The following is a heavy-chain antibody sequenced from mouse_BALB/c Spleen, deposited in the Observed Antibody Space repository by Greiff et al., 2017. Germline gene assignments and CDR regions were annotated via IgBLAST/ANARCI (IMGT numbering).Heavy chain of an antibody. V-gene: IGHV1S81*02. CDR1: GYTFPSYW. Sequence: LVESGAELVKPGASVKLSCKASGYTFPSYWMHWVKQRPGQGLEWIGEINPSNGRTNYNEKFKSKATLTVDKSSSTAYMQLSSLTSEDSAVYYCARKDDYDEFYAMDYWGQGTSVTVSS. CDR2: INPSNGRT. CDR3: ARKDDYDEFYAMDY. D-gene: IGHD2-4*01. J-gene: IGHJ4*01.